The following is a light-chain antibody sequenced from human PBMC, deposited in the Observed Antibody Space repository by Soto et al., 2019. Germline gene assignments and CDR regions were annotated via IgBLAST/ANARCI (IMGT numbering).Light chain of an antibody. CDR2: AAS. V-gene: IGKV1-39*01. J-gene: IGKJ4*01. Sequence: DLQMTQSPSSLSASVGDRVTITCRASQSISSYLNWYQQKPGKAPKLLIYAASSLQSGVRSRFSGSGSGTDFTLTISSLQPEDFATYYCQQSYSTPLTFGGGTKVEIK. CDR3: QQSYSTPLT. CDR1: QSISSY.